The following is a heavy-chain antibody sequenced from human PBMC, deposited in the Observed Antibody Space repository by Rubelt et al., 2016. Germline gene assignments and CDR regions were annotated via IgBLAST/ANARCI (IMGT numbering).Heavy chain of an antibody. D-gene: IGHD3-10*02. V-gene: IGHV3-30*04. CDR1: GFTFSSYA. Sequence: VQLVESGGGLVQPGGSLRLSCAASGFTFSSYAMHWVRQAPGKGLEWVAVISYDGRNKYYADSVKGRSTIARDNSKSSLYLQMNSLRAEDTAVYYCARDGCITMSCMDVWGQGTTVTVSS. J-gene: IGHJ6*02. CDR2: ISYDGRNK. CDR3: ARDGCITMSCMDV.